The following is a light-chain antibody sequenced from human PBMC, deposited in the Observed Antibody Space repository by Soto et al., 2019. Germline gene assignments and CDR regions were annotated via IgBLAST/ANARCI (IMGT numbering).Light chain of an antibody. V-gene: IGKV3-15*01. CDR3: QQLNYRPRIT. CDR2: GAS. J-gene: IGKJ5*01. CDR1: RNVSSN. Sequence: EVVMKQSQSTVSGPSGTRASFRCRDSRNVSSNLAWYQQKPGQAPRLLIYGASTRASGIPPRFSGSVSGTDFSITISSPHSEDFAVYSCQQLNYRPRITFSQGTRLEIK.